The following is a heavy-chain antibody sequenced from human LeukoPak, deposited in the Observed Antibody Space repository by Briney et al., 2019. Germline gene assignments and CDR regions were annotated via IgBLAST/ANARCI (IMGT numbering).Heavy chain of an antibody. V-gene: IGHV3-64*01. D-gene: IGHD6-6*01. CDR3: ARISRSHDYDY. CDR1: GFNLSSYS. J-gene: IGHJ4*02. CDR2: ISSYGGST. Sequence: GGSLRLSCAASGFNLSSYSMHWVRQAPGKGLEYVSAISSYGGSTYYANSVKDRFTISRDNSKNTVYLQMGSLRTEDMAVYYCARISRSHDYDYWAREPWSPSPQ.